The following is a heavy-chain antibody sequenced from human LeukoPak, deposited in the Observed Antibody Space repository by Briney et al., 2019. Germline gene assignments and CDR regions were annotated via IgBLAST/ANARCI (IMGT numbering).Heavy chain of an antibody. CDR1: GASISSYY. J-gene: IGHJ5*02. D-gene: IGHD3-22*01. V-gene: IGHV4-59*01. CDR3: ASWTNYDSSGFDP. CDR2: IYYSGST. Sequence: SETLSLTCTVSGASISSYYWSWIRQPPGKGLEWIGYIYYSGSTNYNPSLKSRVTISVDTSKNQFSLKLSSVTAADTAVYYCASWTNYDSSGFDPWGQGTLVTVSS.